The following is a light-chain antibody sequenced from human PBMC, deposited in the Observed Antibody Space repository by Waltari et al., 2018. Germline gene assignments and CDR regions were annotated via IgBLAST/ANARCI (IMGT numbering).Light chain of an antibody. CDR3: RHGEYRTGT. CDR2: EVS. J-gene: IGKJ1*01. V-gene: IGKV2-29*02. CDR1: QSLLHSDGQTY. Sequence: DVVLTQTPLSLSVTPGQPASISCTSSQSLLHSDGQTYLYWYLQKPGQSPQLLIYEVSSRFSGGPERFSGSGSGTELSLKISRVEAEDVGVYYCRHGEYRTGTFGQGTKVEIK.